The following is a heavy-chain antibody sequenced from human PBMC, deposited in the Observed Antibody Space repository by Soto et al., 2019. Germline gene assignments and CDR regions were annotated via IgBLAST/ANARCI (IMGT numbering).Heavy chain of an antibody. V-gene: IGHV3-23*01. Sequence: QPGGSLRLSCAASGFTFSSYAMSWVRQAPGKGLEWVSGISGSGGSTYYADSVKGRFTISRDNSKNTLYLQMNSLRVEDTALYYCAKGINRHFDCWGQGTLVTVSS. D-gene: IGHD2-15*01. CDR1: GFTFSSYA. CDR3: AKGINRHFDC. CDR2: ISGSGGST. J-gene: IGHJ4*02.